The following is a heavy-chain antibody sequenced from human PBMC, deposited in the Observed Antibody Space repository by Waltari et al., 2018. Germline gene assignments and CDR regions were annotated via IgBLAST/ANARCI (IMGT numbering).Heavy chain of an antibody. V-gene: IGHV3-30*02. Sequence: QVRLVESGGGVVQPGGSLRLSGATLGFSFSTYGMHWVRQARGKGMEWVTYIRYDGSNKYYSDSVKGRFTISRDSSKNTLYLQMNSLRAEDTAVYYCARDRGWPNYLDYWGQGSLVTVSS. D-gene: IGHD6-19*01. J-gene: IGHJ4*02. CDR3: ARDRGWPNYLDY. CDR1: GFSFSTYG. CDR2: IRYDGSNK.